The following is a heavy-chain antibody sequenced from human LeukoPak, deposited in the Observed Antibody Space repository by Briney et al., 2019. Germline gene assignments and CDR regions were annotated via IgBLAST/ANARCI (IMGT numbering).Heavy chain of an antibody. CDR3: AKAILGYDYGDHSYFDY. Sequence: PGGSLRLSCAASGFTFSSYAMSWVRQAPGKGLEWVSAISGSGGSTYYADSVKGRFTISRDNSKNTLYLQMNSLRAEDTAVYYCAKAILGYDYGDHSYFDYWGQGTLVTVSS. J-gene: IGHJ4*02. D-gene: IGHD4-17*01. V-gene: IGHV3-23*01. CDR2: ISGSGGST. CDR1: GFTFSSYA.